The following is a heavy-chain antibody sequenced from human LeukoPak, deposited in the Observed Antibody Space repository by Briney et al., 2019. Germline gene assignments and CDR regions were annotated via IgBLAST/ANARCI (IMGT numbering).Heavy chain of an antibody. CDR1: GESFSGYY. Sequence: SETLSLTCAVYGESFSGYYWSWIRQPPGQGLEWIGEINHSGSTNYNPSLKSRVTISVDTSKNQFSLKLSSVTAADTAVYYCASGEWELASLWGQGTLVTVSS. CDR3: ASGEWELASL. J-gene: IGHJ4*02. D-gene: IGHD1-26*01. CDR2: INHSGST. V-gene: IGHV4-34*01.